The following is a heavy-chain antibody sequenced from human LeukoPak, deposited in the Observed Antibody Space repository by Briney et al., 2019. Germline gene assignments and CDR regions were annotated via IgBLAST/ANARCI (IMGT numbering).Heavy chain of an antibody. CDR1: GYTFTSYG. CDR2: IHPNGGVT. V-gene: IGHV1-2*02. Sequence: GASVKVSCKASGYTFTSYGISWLRQAPGQGLEWMGWIHPNGGVTKYAQKFQGGVTLTSDTSISTAYMELTRLRSDDTAVYYCAMQKSALFDYWGQGTLVTVSS. CDR3: AMQKSALFDY. J-gene: IGHJ4*02.